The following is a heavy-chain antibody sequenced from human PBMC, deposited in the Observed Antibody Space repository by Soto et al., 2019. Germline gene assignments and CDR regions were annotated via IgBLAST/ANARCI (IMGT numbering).Heavy chain of an antibody. CDR1: GFTFSNYN. J-gene: IGHJ5*02. Sequence: GSLRLSCVASGFTFSNYNMNWVRQAPGKGLEWVSHISGASVYIHYADSVKGRFTISRDNAKNSVYLQMDSLRVEDTAVYYCAREGALKPFSSWGQGALVTVSS. V-gene: IGHV3-21*01. CDR3: AREGALKPFSS. CDR2: ISGASVYI.